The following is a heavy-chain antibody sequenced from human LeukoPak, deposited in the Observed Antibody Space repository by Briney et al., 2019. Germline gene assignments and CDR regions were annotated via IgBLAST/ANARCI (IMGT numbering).Heavy chain of an antibody. Sequence: SETLSLTCAVYGGSFSGYYWSWIRQPPGKGLEWIGEINHSGSTNYNPSLKSRVTISVDTSKNQFSLKLSSVTAAGTAVYYCARGAVPEGFDYWGQGTLVTVSS. J-gene: IGHJ4*02. CDR1: GGSFSGYY. D-gene: IGHD4-17*01. V-gene: IGHV4-34*01. CDR2: INHSGST. CDR3: ARGAVPEGFDY.